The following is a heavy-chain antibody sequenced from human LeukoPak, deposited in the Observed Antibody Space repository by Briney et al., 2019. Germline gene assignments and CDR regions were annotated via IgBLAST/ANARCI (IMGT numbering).Heavy chain of an antibody. CDR3: ARGGVFHGFDI. Sequence: PPGGSLRLSCAASGFTFSSCWMHWVRQAPGKGLVWVSRINSDGSDSIYADSVKGRFTVSRDNAENTVYLQMHSLRAEDTALYYCARGGVFHGFDIWGQGTMVAVSS. J-gene: IGHJ3*02. D-gene: IGHD3-16*01. V-gene: IGHV3-74*01. CDR2: INSDGSDS. CDR1: GFTFSSCW.